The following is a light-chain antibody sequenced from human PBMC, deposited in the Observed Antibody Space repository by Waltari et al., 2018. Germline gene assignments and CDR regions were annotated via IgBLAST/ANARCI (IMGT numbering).Light chain of an antibody. V-gene: IGKV1-39*01. Sequence: DIQMTQSPSSLSASIGDTNTVTCRASPNIRTYLNWYQQKPAKAPKLLIFGASSLPRGVPSRFSGSASGTEFTLTITNLQPDDFATYFCQQSFSSPWTFGQGTTV. J-gene: IGKJ1*01. CDR1: PNIRTY. CDR2: GAS. CDR3: QQSFSSPWT.